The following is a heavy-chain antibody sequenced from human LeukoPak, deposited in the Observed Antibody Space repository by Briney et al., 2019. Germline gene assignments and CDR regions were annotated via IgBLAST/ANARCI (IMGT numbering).Heavy chain of an antibody. V-gene: IGHV3-74*01. CDR3: AREVRYCSSTSCYSLDY. D-gene: IGHD2-2*01. J-gene: IGHJ4*02. CDR2: INSDGSST. CDR1: GFTFSSYW. Sequence: GGPLRLSCAASGFTFSSYWMHWVRQAPGKGLVWVSRINSDGSSTSYADSVKGRFTISRDNAKNTLYLQMNSLRAEDTAVYYCAREVRYCSSTSCYSLDYWGQGTLVTVSS.